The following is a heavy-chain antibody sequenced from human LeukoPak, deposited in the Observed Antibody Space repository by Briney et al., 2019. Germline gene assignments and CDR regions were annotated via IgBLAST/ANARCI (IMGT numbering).Heavy chain of an antibody. CDR1: GFTFSSCG. CDR3: ARVSNPGFAALDNFLDY. Sequence: GGSLRLSCAASGFTFSSCGMSWVRQAPGKGLEWVSSISGSSSYIFYADSVKGRFTVSRDNAKNSLYLHMGSLGAEDTAVYYCARVSNPGFAALDNFLDYWGQGALVTVSS. J-gene: IGHJ4*02. CDR2: ISGSSSYI. V-gene: IGHV3-21*01. D-gene: IGHD3-16*01.